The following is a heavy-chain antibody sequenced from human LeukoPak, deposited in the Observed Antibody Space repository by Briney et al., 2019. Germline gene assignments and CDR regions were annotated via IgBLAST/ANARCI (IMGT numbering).Heavy chain of an antibody. Sequence: GGSLRLSCAASGFTFSGYGMNWVRQAPGKGLEWVSSISSSSGYIYYADSVKGRFTISRDNTKNSLYLQMNSLRAEDTAVYYCARRDEAYDSIDYWGQGTLVTVSS. D-gene: IGHD3-3*01. CDR1: GFTFSGYG. CDR2: ISSSSGYI. CDR3: ARRDEAYDSIDY. J-gene: IGHJ4*02. V-gene: IGHV3-21*01.